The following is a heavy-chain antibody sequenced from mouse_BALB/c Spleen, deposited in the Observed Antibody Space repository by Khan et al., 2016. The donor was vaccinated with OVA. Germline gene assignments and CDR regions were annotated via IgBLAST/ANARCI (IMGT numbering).Heavy chain of an antibody. Sequence: QVQLKESGAELARPGTSVKLSCKASGYTFTSYWMQWVKQRPGQGLEWIGSIYHGDGDTRYTQKFKDKATLTADKSSSTAYMQLSSLASEDSAVDYCIRGGITTGYFDYWGQGTTLTVSS. V-gene: IGHV1-87*01. CDR1: GYTFTSYW. J-gene: IGHJ2*01. CDR2: IYHGDGDT. CDR3: IRGGITTGYFDY. D-gene: IGHD2-4*01.